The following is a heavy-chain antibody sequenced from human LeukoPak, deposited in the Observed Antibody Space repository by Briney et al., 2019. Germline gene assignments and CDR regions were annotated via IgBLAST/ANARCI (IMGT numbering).Heavy chain of an antibody. CDR1: GFTFSSYS. CDR3: AKDHRVVVAATSGAFDI. CDR2: ISSSSSYI. Sequence: PGGSLRLSCAASGFTFSSYSMNWVRQAPGKGLEWVSSISSSSSYIYYADSVKGRFTISRDNAKNSLYLQMNSLRAEDTAVYYCAKDHRVVVAATSGAFDIWGQGTMVTVSS. J-gene: IGHJ3*02. V-gene: IGHV3-21*01. D-gene: IGHD2-15*01.